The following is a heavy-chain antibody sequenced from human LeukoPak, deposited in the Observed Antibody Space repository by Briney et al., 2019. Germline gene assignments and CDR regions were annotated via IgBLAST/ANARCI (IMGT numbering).Heavy chain of an antibody. CDR3: ARDGYSNYPRFDY. CDR1: GGTFSSYA. CDR2: IIPIFGTA. D-gene: IGHD4-11*01. J-gene: IGHJ4*02. Sequence: GASVKVSCKASGGTFSSYAISWVRQAPGQGLEWMGGIIPIFGTANYAQKFQGRVTITADESTSTAYMELSSLRSEDTAVYYCARDGYSNYPRFDYWGQGTLVTVSS. V-gene: IGHV1-69*13.